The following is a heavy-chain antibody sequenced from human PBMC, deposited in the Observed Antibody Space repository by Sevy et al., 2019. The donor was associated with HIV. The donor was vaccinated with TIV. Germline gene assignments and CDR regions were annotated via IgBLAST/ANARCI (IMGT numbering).Heavy chain of an antibody. V-gene: IGHV1-18*01. D-gene: IGHD2-15*01. CDR3: ARAYCTGGSCYSLAY. CDR2: ISAHNGDT. Sequence: AAVKVSCKASGYTFTSYRVSWVRQAPGQGLEWMGWISAHNGDTHYPQKFQGRVTMTTDTPTSTAYMDLRSLRSDDTAVYYCARAYCTGGSCYSLAYWGQGTLVTVSS. J-gene: IGHJ4*02. CDR1: GYTFTSYR.